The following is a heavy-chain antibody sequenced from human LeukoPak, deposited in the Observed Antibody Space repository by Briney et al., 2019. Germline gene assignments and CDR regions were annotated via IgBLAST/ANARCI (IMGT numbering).Heavy chain of an antibody. V-gene: IGHV3-30*02. CDR2: IRYDGNNK. J-gene: IGHJ4*02. D-gene: IGHD2-2*01. Sequence: GGSLRLSCAASGFTFSTYWMSWVRQAPGKRLEWVAFIRYDGNNKYYADSVKGRFTISRDNSKNTVYLQMNSLRAEDTAVYSCAKGSTGFCSSSSCYPDYWGQGTLVTVSS. CDR3: AKGSTGFCSSSSCYPDY. CDR1: GFTFSTYW.